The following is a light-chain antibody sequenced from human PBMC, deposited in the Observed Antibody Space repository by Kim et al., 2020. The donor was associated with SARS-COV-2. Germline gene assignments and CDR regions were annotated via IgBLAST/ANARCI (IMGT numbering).Light chain of an antibody. CDR1: SSNSGNNY. J-gene: IGLJ2*01. CDR3: GTWDSSLSAVV. CDR2: DNN. V-gene: IGLV1-51*01. Sequence: GQKVTISCSGSSSNSGNNYVSWYQQHQGTAPKLLIYDNNKRPSGIPDRFSGSKSGTSATLGITGLQTGDEADYYCGTWDSSLSAVVFGGGTQLTV.